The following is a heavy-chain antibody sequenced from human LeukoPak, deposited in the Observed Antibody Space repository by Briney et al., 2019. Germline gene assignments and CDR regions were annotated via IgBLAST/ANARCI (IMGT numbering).Heavy chain of an antibody. V-gene: IGHV4-59*08. CDR2: IYYSGST. Sequence: SETLSLTCTVYGGSFSDYHWSWVRQPPGKGLEWIGYIYYSGSTNYNPSLKSRVTISVDTSKNQFSLKLSSVTAADTAVYYCARRGDYYDSSGYYYYFDYWGQGTLVTVSS. CDR3: ARRGDYYDSSGYYYYFDY. CDR1: GGSFSDYH. J-gene: IGHJ4*02. D-gene: IGHD3-22*01.